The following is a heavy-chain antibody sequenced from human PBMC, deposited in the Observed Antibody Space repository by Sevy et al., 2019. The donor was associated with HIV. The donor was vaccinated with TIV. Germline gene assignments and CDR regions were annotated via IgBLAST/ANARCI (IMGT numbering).Heavy chain of an antibody. Sequence: QLGGSLRLSCAASGFTFDDSAMHWVRQAPGKGLEWVSGITWNSATIAYADSVKGRFTISRDNAKNSLYLQMKSLRAEDTALYYCAKSLTSYRGMDVWGQGTTVTVSS. J-gene: IGHJ6*02. CDR3: AKSLTSYRGMDV. D-gene: IGHD3-16*02. CDR2: ITWNSATI. CDR1: GFTFDDSA. V-gene: IGHV3-9*01.